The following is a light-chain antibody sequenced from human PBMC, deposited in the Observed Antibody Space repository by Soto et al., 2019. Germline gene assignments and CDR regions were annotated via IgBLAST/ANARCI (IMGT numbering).Light chain of an antibody. CDR2: AAS. J-gene: IGKJ2*01. CDR3: QQYYDYPYT. V-gene: IGKV1-16*02. Sequence: IQMTQSPSSLSASVGDRVTITCRASQDITNYLIWFRQKPGKAPKSLIYAASRLQNGVPSQFSGSGSGTNFTLSIGSLQPEDFATYYCQQYYDYPYTFGQGTKLEIK. CDR1: QDITNY.